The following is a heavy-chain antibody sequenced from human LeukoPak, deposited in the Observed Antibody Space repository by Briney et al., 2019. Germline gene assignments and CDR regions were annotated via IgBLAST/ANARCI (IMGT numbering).Heavy chain of an antibody. CDR1: GFTFSSYG. Sequence: GGSLRPSCAASGFTFSSYGMHWVRQAPGKGLEWVAFIRYDGSNKYYADSVKGRFTISRDNSKNTLYLQMNSLRAEDTAVYYCAKDIVYCSSTSCPWGQGTLVTVSS. J-gene: IGHJ5*02. V-gene: IGHV3-30*02. D-gene: IGHD2-2*01. CDR3: AKDIVYCSSTSCP. CDR2: IRYDGSNK.